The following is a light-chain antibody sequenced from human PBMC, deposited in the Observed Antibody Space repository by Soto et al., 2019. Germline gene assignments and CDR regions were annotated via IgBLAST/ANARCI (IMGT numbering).Light chain of an antibody. J-gene: IGLJ2*01. CDR2: DVS. Sequence: QSALTQPPSASGSPGQSVTISCTGTRSDVGTYDFFSWYQQHPGKAPKLVIYDVSNRPSGVPDRFSGSKSGNTASLTVSGLQAEDEADYYCTSYAGTNNLVFGGGTKLTVL. CDR3: TSYAGTNNLV. V-gene: IGLV2-8*01. CDR1: RSDVGTYDF.